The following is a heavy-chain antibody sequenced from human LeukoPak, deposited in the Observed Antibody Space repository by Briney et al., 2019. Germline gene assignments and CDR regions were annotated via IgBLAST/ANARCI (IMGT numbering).Heavy chain of an antibody. D-gene: IGHD6-19*01. CDR2: IYYSGNT. J-gene: IGHJ4*02. Sequence: SETLSLTCTVSGGSISISSSYWGWIRQPPGKGLEWIGSIYYSGNTYYNPSLKSRVTISVDSSKNELSLSLNSVTAADTAVYYCARGGSGWPFDYWGQGTLVTVSS. V-gene: IGHV4-39*07. CDR3: ARGGSGWPFDY. CDR1: GGSISISSSY.